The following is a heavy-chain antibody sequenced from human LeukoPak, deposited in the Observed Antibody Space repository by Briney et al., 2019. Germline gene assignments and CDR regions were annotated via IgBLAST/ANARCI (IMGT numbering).Heavy chain of an antibody. J-gene: IGHJ4*02. CDR1: GGTFSSYA. D-gene: IGHD3-10*01. V-gene: IGHV1-69*04. CDR3: ARVDGSRSLDY. Sequence: EASVTVSCTASGGTFSSYAISWVRQAPGQGLEWMGRIIPILGIANYAQKFQGRVTITADKSTSTAYMELSSLRSEDTAVYYCARVDGSRSLDYWGQGTLVTVSS. CDR2: IIPILGIA.